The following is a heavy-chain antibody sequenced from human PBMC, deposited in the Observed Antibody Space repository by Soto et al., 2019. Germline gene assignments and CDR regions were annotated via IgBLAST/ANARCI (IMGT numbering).Heavy chain of an antibody. Sequence: PGGSLRLSCAASGFTFSRYTMNWVRQAPGKGLEWVSSISSSSTYIHYADSVKGRFTISRDNGKNSLYLQMNSLRAEDTAVYYCAGYTSSWYADYWGQGTLVTVSS. CDR1: GFTFSRYT. CDR3: AGYTSSWYADY. D-gene: IGHD6-13*01. V-gene: IGHV3-21*01. CDR2: ISSSSTYI. J-gene: IGHJ4*02.